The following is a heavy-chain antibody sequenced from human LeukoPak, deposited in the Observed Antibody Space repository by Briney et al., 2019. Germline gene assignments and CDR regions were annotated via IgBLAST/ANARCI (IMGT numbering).Heavy chain of an antibody. J-gene: IGHJ4*02. CDR2: INSDGSST. Sequence: GGSLRLSCAASGFTFSSYWMHWVRQAPGKGLVWVSRINSDGSSTSYADSVKGRFTISRDNAKNTLYLQMNSLRAEDTAVHYCARDYYDSSGYYFSYFDYWGQGTLVTVSS. V-gene: IGHV3-74*01. CDR1: GFTFSSYW. D-gene: IGHD3-22*01. CDR3: ARDYYDSSGYYFSYFDY.